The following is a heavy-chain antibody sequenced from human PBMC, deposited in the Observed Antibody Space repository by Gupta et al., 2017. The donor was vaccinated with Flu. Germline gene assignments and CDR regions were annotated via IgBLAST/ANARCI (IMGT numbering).Heavy chain of an antibody. D-gene: IGHD3-22*01. Sequence: QVQLVQSGAAVKKPGASVKVACRASGYPFTDYYLHWVRQAPGQGLAGMGRINPNSGATKYAPKFQDRVTLTRDTSISTAYMELSRLRSDDTAVYYCARDHCGDSRCYSDYWGQGTLVTVSS. V-gene: IGHV1-2*06. CDR3: ARDHCGDSRCYSDY. CDR2: INPNSGAT. J-gene: IGHJ4*02. CDR1: GYPFTDYY.